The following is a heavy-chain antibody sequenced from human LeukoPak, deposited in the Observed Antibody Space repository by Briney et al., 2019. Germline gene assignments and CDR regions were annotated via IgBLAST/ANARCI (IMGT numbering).Heavy chain of an antibody. V-gene: IGHV3-9*01. Sequence: GGSLRLSCAASGFTFGDYAMHWVRQAPGKGLEWVSGINWNGGSIGYADSVKGRFTISRDSAKNSLYLQMTSLRAEDTALYYCAKDGGESRDYYFEYWGQGTLVTASS. J-gene: IGHJ4*02. CDR3: AKDGGESRDYYFEY. D-gene: IGHD2-21*01. CDR2: INWNGGSI. CDR1: GFTFGDYA.